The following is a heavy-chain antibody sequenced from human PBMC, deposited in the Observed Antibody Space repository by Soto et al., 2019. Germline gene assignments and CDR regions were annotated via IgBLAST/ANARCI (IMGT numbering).Heavy chain of an antibody. J-gene: IGHJ2*01. CDR3: ARGYQVVHWYFDL. CDR1: GYTFTGYY. CDR2: INPNSGGT. Sequence: QVQLVQSGAEVKKPGASVKVSCKASGYTFTGYYMHWVRQAPGQGLEWMGWINPNSGGTNYAQKLQGWVXXTXDXXISTAYMELSRLRSDDTAVYYCARGYQVVHWYFDLWGRGTLVTVSS. V-gene: IGHV1-2*04. D-gene: IGHD2-15*01.